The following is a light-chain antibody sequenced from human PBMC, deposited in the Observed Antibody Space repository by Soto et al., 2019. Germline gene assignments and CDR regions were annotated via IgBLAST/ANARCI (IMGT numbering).Light chain of an antibody. J-gene: IGKJ1*01. CDR2: AAS. V-gene: IGKV3-20*01. CDR1: QSLRSGD. Sequence: PGESATLSRRASQSLRSGDLACDQQIPGQAPRLLIYAASIRATGIPSRFSGSGSGPDFTLTISRLEPEDFAVYYCQQYGRSSWTFGQGTTGDIK. CDR3: QQYGRSSWT.